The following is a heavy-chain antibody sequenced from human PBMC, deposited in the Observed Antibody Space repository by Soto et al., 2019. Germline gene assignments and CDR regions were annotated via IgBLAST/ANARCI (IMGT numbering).Heavy chain of an antibody. J-gene: IGHJ4*02. V-gene: IGHV3-30-3*01. Sequence: GGSLRLSCAASGFTFSSYAMHWVRQAPGKGLEWVAVISYDGSNKYYADSVKGRFTISRDNSKNTLYLQMNSLRAEDTAVYYCVRDRYYYDSSGSRPGTFGYWGQGTLVTVSS. CDR3: VRDRYYYDSSGSRPGTFGY. D-gene: IGHD3-22*01. CDR2: ISYDGSNK. CDR1: GFTFSSYA.